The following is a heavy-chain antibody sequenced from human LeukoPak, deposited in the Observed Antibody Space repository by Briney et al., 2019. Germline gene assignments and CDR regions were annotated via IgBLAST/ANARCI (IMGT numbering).Heavy chain of an antibody. CDR2: ISGSGGST. CDR1: GFTFGDYA. V-gene: IGHV3-23*01. D-gene: IGHD3-22*01. Sequence: GGSLRLSCTASGFTFGDYAMSWVRQAPGKGLEWVSAISGSGGSTYYADSVKGRFTISRDNSKNTLYLQMNSLRAEDTAVYYCAKGGIVVVISYFDYWGQGTLVTVSS. CDR3: AKGGIVVVISYFDY. J-gene: IGHJ4*02.